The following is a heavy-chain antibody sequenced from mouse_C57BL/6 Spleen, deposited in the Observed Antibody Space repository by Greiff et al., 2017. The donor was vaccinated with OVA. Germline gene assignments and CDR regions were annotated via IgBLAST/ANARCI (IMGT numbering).Heavy chain of an antibody. CDR3: ATFYFGRFAY. CDR1: GFSLTSYG. Sequence: VHLVESGPGLVAPSQCLSITCTVSGFSLTSYGVDWVRQPPGKGLEWLGVIWGGGSTNYNSALMSRLSIRKDNSNSQVFLKMNSLQTDDTAMYYCATFYFGRFAYWGQGTLVTVSA. V-gene: IGHV2-9*01. D-gene: IGHD2-1*01. J-gene: IGHJ3*01. CDR2: IWGGGST.